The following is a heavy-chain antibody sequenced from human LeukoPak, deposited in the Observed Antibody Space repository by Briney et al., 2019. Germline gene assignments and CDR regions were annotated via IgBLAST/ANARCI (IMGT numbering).Heavy chain of an antibody. D-gene: IGHD3-10*01. CDR3: ARVRGSYFFDY. Sequence: GGSLRLSCAISGFTLSSYWMSWVRQAPGKGLEWVAIIRQDGGEMYPADSVKGRFTISGDNAKSSVYLQMNSLRAEGTAVYYCARVRGSYFFDYWGQGALVTVSS. J-gene: IGHJ4*02. CDR1: GFTLSSYW. V-gene: IGHV3-7*01. CDR2: IRQDGGEM.